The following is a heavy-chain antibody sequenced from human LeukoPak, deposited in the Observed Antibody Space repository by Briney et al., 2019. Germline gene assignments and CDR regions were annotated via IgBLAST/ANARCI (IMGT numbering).Heavy chain of an antibody. CDR2: INPNIGDT. CDR3: ARINSSRWYDF. V-gene: IGHV1-2*02. Sequence: GASAKVSCKASGYTFTGYYMHWVRQAPGQGLEWMGWINPNIGDTNYAQKFQGRVTMSRDTSISAAYMELSRLRYDDTAVYYCARINSSRWYDFWGQGTLVTVSS. CDR1: GYTFTGYY. J-gene: IGHJ4*02. D-gene: IGHD6-13*01.